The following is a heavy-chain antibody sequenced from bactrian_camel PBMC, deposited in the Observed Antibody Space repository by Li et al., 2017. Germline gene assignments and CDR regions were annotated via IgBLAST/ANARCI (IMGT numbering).Heavy chain of an antibody. CDR1: GYTANMNC. CDR2: ICTGDGRA. J-gene: IGHJ4*01. V-gene: IGHV3S1*01. D-gene: IGHD6*01. CDR3: AEGRGSRGEHCYSLNY. Sequence: HVQLVESGGGTAQAGGSLRLSCAASGYTANMNCMAWFRQAPGNEREAVAAICTGDGRAYYHDSENDSGKGRFTISRDNAKNTVYLQMNNLQPEDTATYYCAEGRGSRGEHCYSLNYWGQGTQVTVSS.